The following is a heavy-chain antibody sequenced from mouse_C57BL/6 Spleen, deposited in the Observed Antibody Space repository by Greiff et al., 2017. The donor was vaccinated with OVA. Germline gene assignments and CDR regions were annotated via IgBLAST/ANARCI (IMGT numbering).Heavy chain of an antibody. CDR1: GFTFSDYY. CDR3: ARDHTTAPFDY. CDR2: INYDGSST. J-gene: IGHJ2*01. D-gene: IGHD1-2*01. V-gene: IGHV5-16*01. Sequence: EVKLVESEGGLVQPGSSMKLSCTASGFTFSDYYMAWVRQVPEKGLEWVANINYDGSSTYYLDSLKSRFIISRDNAKNILYLQMSSLKSEDTATYYCARDHTTAPFDYWGQGTTLTVSS.